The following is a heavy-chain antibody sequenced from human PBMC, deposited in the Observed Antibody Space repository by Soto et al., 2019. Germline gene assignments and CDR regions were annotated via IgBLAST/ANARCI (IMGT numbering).Heavy chain of an antibody. V-gene: IGHV3-33*01. CDR1: GFTFSSYG. J-gene: IGHJ4*02. Sequence: GGSLRLSCAASGFTFSSYGMHWVRQPPGKGLEWVAVIWYDGSNNYYADSVKGRFTISRDNSKNTLYLQMNSLRAEDTAVYYCARDGVHSSGWTADCFAYWGQGTLVTVSS. D-gene: IGHD6-19*01. CDR3: ARDGVHSSGWTADCFAY. CDR2: IWYDGSNN.